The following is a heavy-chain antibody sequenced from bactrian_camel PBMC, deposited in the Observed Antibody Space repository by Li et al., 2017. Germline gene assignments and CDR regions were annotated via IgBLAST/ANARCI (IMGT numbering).Heavy chain of an antibody. J-gene: IGHJ4*01. D-gene: IGHD2*01. CDR1: GITFSRHD. Sequence: QVQLVESGGGLVEPGESLRLSCVASGITFSRHDTSWVRQAPGKEVEWVAGITSLPSPFRAASYADSVKGRFTISRDNAKNTLYLQLNSLKTEDTAMYYCVPCHYSWSAFPFWGQGTQVTVS. V-gene: IGHV3S6*01. CDR3: VPCHYSWSAFPF. CDR2: ITSLPSPFRAA.